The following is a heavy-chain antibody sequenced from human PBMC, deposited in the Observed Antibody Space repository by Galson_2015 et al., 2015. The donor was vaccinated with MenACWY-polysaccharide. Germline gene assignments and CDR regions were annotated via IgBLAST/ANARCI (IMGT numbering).Heavy chain of an antibody. V-gene: IGHV3-49*04. CDR1: GFNFGDFP. CDR2: IKSKSYGATT. Sequence: SLRLSCAASGFNFGDFPMSWVRQAPGKGLEWVASIKSKSYGATTHYAASVKGRFTISRDDSKNIAYLHMNRLKTEDTAVYYCTSDRMVFGVIDNFFDFWGLGTLVIVSS. CDR3: TSDRMVFGVIDNFFDF. D-gene: IGHD3-16*02. J-gene: IGHJ4*02.